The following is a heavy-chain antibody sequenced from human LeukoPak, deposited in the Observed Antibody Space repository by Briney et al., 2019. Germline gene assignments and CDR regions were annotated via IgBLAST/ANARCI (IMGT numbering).Heavy chain of an antibody. Sequence: ASVKVSCKASGYTFTSYGISWVRQAPGQGLEWMGWISTYNGNTNYEQKLRGRVTMTTDTSTTTVYMELRSLRSDDTAVYYCARDLGYCSGGSCYRNWFDPWGQGTLVSVSS. CDR2: ISTYNGNT. CDR1: GYTFTSYG. J-gene: IGHJ5*02. D-gene: IGHD2-15*01. V-gene: IGHV1-18*01. CDR3: ARDLGYCSGGSCYRNWFDP.